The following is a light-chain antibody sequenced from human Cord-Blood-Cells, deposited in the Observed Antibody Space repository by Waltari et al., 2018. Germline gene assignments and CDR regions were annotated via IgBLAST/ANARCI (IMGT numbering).Light chain of an antibody. CDR1: QSVSSY. V-gene: IGKV3-11*01. Sequence: EIVLTQSPATLSLSPGESVTLSCRASQSVSSYLAWYQQKPGQAPRLLIYDASNRATGIPARFSGSGSGTDFTLTISSLEPEDFAVYYCQQRSNWPYTFGQGTKLEIK. J-gene: IGKJ2*01. CDR3: QQRSNWPYT. CDR2: DAS.